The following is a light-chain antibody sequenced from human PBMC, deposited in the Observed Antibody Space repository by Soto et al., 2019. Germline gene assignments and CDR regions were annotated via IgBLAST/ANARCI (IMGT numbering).Light chain of an antibody. V-gene: IGKV1-5*01. J-gene: IGKJ5*01. CDR1: QSILTW. CDR2: DAS. CDR3: QQYKSYSPIT. Sequence: DIQMTQSPSTLSASVGDRVTITGRASQSILTWLAWYQQKPGKAPKLLIYDASNLQSGVPSRFSGSVSGTEFTLTISSLQPDDFATYYCQQYKSYSPITFGQGTRLEIK.